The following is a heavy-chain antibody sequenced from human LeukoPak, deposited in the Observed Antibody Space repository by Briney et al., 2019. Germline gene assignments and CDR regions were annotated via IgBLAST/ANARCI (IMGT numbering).Heavy chain of an antibody. CDR2: IWYDGSNG. CDR3: ARPPSIVRAAIGALDI. V-gene: IGHV3-33*01. J-gene: IGHJ3*02. D-gene: IGHD1-26*01. CDR1: GFPFSNYG. Sequence: GRSLRLSCAASGFPFSNYGMHWVRQAPGKGLEWVAVIWYDGSNGYYADSVKGRFTISRDNSKNTLYLQMNSLRAEDTAVYYCARPPSIVRAAIGALDIWGQGTTVTVSS.